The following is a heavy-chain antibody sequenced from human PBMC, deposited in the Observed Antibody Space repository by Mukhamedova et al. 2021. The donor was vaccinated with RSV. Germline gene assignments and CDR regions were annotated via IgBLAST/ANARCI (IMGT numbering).Heavy chain of an antibody. CDR3: ARKNKLDY. CDR2: IKQDGTEK. V-gene: IGHV3-7*01. D-gene: IGHD2/OR15-2a*01. J-gene: IGHJ4*02. Sequence: VANIKQDGTEKYYVDSVEGRFTISRDNAKNSLWLQMNSPRVEDTAVDYCARKNKLDYWGRGTLVTVSS.